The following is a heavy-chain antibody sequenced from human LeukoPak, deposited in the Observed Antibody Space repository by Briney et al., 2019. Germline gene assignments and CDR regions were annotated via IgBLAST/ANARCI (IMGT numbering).Heavy chain of an antibody. Sequence: PSETLSLTCAVYGGSFSGYYWSWIRQSPGKGLEWIGEINHSGSTYYNPSLKSRVTISVDTSKNQFSLKLSSVTAADTAVYYCARRGRVSGYYSPGGDETFDPWGQGPLVTVSS. CDR2: INHSGST. CDR1: GGSFSGYY. J-gene: IGHJ5*02. V-gene: IGHV4-34*01. D-gene: IGHD3-22*01. CDR3: ARRGRVSGYYSPGGDETFDP.